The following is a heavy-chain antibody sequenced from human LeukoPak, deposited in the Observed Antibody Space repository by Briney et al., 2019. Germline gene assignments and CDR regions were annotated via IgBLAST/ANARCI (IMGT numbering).Heavy chain of an antibody. Sequence: SETLSLTCTVSGGSISSSSYYWVWVRQPPGKGLEWIGNIQYSENSYYNPSLKSRVTISADTSKNQFSLRLSSVTAADTAVYYCARRRGGSSLCDYWGRGTLVTVSS. V-gene: IGHV4-39*01. CDR1: GGSISSSSYY. D-gene: IGHD6-13*01. J-gene: IGHJ4*02. CDR3: ARRRGGSSLCDY. CDR2: IQYSENS.